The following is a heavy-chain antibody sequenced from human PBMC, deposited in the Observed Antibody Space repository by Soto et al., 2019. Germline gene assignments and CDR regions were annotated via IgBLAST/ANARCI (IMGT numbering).Heavy chain of an antibody. CDR2: IYHSGST. J-gene: IGHJ4*02. D-gene: IGHD3-22*01. V-gene: IGHV4-4*02. CDR1: GGSISSSNW. Sequence: PSETLSLTCAVSGGSISSSNWWSWVRQPPGKGLDWIGEIYHSGSTNYNPSLKSRVTISVDKSKNQFSLKLSSVTAADTAVYYCARGRRYYDSSGYYAQRNFDYWGQGTLVTVSS. CDR3: ARGRRYYDSSGYYAQRNFDY.